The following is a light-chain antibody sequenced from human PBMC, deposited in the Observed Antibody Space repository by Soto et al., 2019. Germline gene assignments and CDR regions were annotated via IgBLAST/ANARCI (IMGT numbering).Light chain of an antibody. V-gene: IGKV1-9*01. CDR2: AAS. J-gene: IGKJ5*01. CDR3: QQLNSYSIT. Sequence: IQLTQSPSSLSASVGDRVTVTCRASQGISSYLAWYQQKPGKAPKLLIYAASTLQRGVPSRFSGSGSGTDFALTISSLQPEDFATYYCQQLNSYSITFGQGTRLENK. CDR1: QGISSY.